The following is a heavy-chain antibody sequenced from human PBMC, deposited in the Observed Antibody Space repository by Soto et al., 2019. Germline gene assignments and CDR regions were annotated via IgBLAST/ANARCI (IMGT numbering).Heavy chain of an antibody. CDR2: IKSKTDGGTT. J-gene: IGHJ4*02. V-gene: IGHV3-15*01. CDR1: GFTFSSYA. CDR3: TTAAGWFGELFYGIVGY. Sequence: PGGSLRLSCAASGFTFSSYAMHWVRQAPGKGLEWVGRIKSKTDGGTTDYAAPVKGRFTISRDDSKNTLYLQMNGLKTEDTAVYYCTTAAGWFGELFYGIVGYWGQGTLVTVSS. D-gene: IGHD3-10*01.